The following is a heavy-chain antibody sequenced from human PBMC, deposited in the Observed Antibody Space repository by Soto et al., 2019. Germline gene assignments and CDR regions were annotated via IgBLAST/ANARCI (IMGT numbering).Heavy chain of an antibody. CDR1: GFTFSSYA. D-gene: IGHD6-13*01. V-gene: IGHV3-23*01. CDR3: AKAFGQLVLEEYGMDV. J-gene: IGHJ6*02. CDR2: ISGSGGST. Sequence: EVQLLESGGGLVQPGGSLRLSCAASGFTFSSYAMSWVRQAPGKGLEWVSAISGSGGSTYYADSVKGRFTISRDNSKNRLNLQMNSLRAEDTAVYYCAKAFGQLVLEEYGMDVWGQGTTVTVSS.